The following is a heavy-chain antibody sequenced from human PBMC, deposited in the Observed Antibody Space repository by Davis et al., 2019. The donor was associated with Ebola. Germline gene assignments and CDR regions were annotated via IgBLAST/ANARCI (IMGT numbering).Heavy chain of an antibody. CDR3: ARDPYPYYFDY. CDR2: ISSSGTTT. Sequence: GESLKISCAVSGFTFSAYSMNWVRQAPGKGLEWVSYISSSGTTTYYADSVKGRFTISRDSAKNSLYLQMNGLRDEDTAVYYCARDPYPYYFDYWGQGTLVTVSS. CDR1: GFTFSAYS. V-gene: IGHV3-48*02. D-gene: IGHD2-21*01. J-gene: IGHJ4*02.